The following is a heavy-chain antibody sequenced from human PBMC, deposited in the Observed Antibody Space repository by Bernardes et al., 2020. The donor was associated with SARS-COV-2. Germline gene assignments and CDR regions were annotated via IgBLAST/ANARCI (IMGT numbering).Heavy chain of an antibody. CDR1: GFTFDNHA. V-gene: IGHV3-23*01. Sequence: GGSLRLSCAASGFTFDNHAMSWVRQIPGKGLEWVSLVSGPGRGTIYADSVKGRFTISRENFKNMVFLQMNSLRVEDTAIYYCARDQGRVDGSGLYDSFDVWGQGTVVTVAS. CDR2: VSGPGRGT. CDR3: ARDQGRVDGSGLYDSFDV. J-gene: IGHJ3*01. D-gene: IGHD2-15*01.